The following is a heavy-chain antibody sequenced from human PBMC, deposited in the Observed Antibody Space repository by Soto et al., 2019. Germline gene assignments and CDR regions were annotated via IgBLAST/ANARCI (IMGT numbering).Heavy chain of an antibody. CDR2: INPNSGGT. D-gene: IGHD1-7*01. CDR1: GYTFTGYY. J-gene: IGHJ6*02. Sequence: ASVKVSCKASGYTFTGYYMHWVRQAPGQGLEWMGWINPNSGGTNYAQKFQGRVTMTRDTSISTAYMELSRLRSDDTAVYYRARERDWNYNPYYYYYGMDVWGQGTTVTVSS. CDR3: ARERDWNYNPYYYYYGMDV. V-gene: IGHV1-2*02.